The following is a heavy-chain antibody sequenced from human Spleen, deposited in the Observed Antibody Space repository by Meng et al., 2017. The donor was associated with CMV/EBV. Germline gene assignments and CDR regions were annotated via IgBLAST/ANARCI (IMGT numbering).Heavy chain of an antibody. D-gene: IGHD3-3*01. CDR3: ARDSISIFGIIDYGIDV. V-gene: IGHV3-11*01. Sequence: GESLKISCAASGFTFSDYYMNWIRQAPGKGLEWVSYISSSGTTIYYADSVKGRFTISRDNAKNSLWLQMNSLRAEDTAVYYCARDSISIFGIIDYGIDVWGQGTTVTVSS. J-gene: IGHJ6*02. CDR1: GFTFSDYY. CDR2: ISSSGTTI.